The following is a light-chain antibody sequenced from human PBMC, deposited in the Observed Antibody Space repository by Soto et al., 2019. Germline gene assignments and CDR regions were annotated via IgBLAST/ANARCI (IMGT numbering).Light chain of an antibody. Sequence: QSVLTQPPSASGSPGQSVTISCTGTNTDIGGHKYVSWYQHHPGKAPKLIIYEVSERPSGVPDCFSGSKSGNAASLTVSGLQADDEAIYYCSSYTGTNNFVLFGGGTKVTVL. CDR3: SSYTGTNNFVL. CDR2: EVS. V-gene: IGLV2-8*01. CDR1: NTDIGGHKY. J-gene: IGLJ2*01.